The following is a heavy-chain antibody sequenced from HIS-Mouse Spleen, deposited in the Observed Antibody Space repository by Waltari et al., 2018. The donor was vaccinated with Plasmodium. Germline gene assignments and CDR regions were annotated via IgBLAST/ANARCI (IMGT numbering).Heavy chain of an antibody. CDR2: IYYSGST. V-gene: IGHV4-59*01. Sequence: QVQLQESGPGLVKPSETLSLTCTVPGGSISSYYWTWIRQPPGKGLEWIAYIYYSGSTNYNPSLKSRVTISVDTSKNQFSLKLSSVTAADTAVFYCARGSYSSSSYYFDYWGQGTLVTVSS. CDR3: ARGSYSSSSYYFDY. CDR1: GGSISSYY. J-gene: IGHJ4*02. D-gene: IGHD6-6*01.